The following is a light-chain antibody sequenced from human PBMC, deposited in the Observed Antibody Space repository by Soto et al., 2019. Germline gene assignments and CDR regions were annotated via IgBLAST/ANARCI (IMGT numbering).Light chain of an antibody. CDR1: QSVSSY. V-gene: IGKV3-11*01. Sequence: EIVLTQSPATLSLSPGDRATLSCRASQSVSSYLAWYQQKPGQAPRLLIYDASNRATGIPARFSGSGSGTDFTLTISSLEPEEFAVYYCQQRSNWLTWTFGQGTKVEIK. J-gene: IGKJ1*01. CDR2: DAS. CDR3: QQRSNWLTWT.